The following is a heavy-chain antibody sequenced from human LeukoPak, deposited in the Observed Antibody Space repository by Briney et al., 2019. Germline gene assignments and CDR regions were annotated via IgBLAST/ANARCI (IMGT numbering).Heavy chain of an antibody. CDR1: GGTFSSYA. CDR2: IIPIFGTA. V-gene: IGHV1-69*05. CDR3: ARGRGIAARLVY. J-gene: IGHJ4*02. Sequence: TVKVSCKASGGTFSSYAISWVRQAPGQGLEWMGGIIPIFGTANYAQKFQGRVTITTDESTSTAYMELSSLRSEDTAVYYCARGRGIAARLVYWGQGTLVTVSS. D-gene: IGHD6-6*01.